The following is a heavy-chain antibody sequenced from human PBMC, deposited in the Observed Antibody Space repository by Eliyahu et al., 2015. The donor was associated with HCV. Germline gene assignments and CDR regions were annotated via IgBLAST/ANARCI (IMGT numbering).Heavy chain of an antibody. CDR3: ARDMDIAARLPFGY. J-gene: IGHJ4*02. CDR2: INTGNGNT. CDR1: GYTFTNYA. Sequence: QVQLVQSGAEVKKPGASVKVSCKASGYTFTNYAIHWVRQAPGQGLEWMGRINTGNGNTKYSQKFQGRVTITRDPSASTAYMEMSSLRFEDAAVYFCARDMDIAARLPFGYWGQGTLVIVSS. V-gene: IGHV1-3*04. D-gene: IGHD6-6*01.